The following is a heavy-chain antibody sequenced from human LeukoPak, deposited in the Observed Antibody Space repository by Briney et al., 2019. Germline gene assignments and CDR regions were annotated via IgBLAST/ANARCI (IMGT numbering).Heavy chain of an antibody. J-gene: IGHJ4*02. Sequence: LSLTCAVSGYSISSGYYWGWIRQPPGKGLEWVSYITSSSSTIYYADSVKGRFTISRDNAKNSLYLQMNSLRAEDTAVYYCARDREPHDFWSGYHDYWGQGTLVTVSS. CDR3: ARDREPHDFWSGYHDY. CDR1: GYSISSGYY. D-gene: IGHD3-3*01. CDR2: ITSSSSTI. V-gene: IGHV3-11*04.